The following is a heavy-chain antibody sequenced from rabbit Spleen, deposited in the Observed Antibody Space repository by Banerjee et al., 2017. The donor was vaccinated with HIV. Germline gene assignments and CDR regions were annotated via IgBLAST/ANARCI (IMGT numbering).Heavy chain of an antibody. CDR2: IYNGDGST. CDR3: ARASYSYDYDFIIYPTYFAL. J-gene: IGHJ4*01. CDR1: GFDFSSNA. Sequence: QEQLVESGGGLVQPEGSLTLTCKASGFDFSSNAMCWVRQAPGKRPEWIACIYNGDGSTYYASWVNGRFTISRSTSLNTVTLKMTSLTAADTATYFCARASYSYDYDFIIYPTYFALWGPGTLVTVS. V-gene: IGHV1S47*01. D-gene: IGHD6-1*01.